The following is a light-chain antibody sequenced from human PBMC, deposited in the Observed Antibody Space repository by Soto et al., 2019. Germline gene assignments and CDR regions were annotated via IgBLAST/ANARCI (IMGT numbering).Light chain of an antibody. CDR3: QQRSNWPPLT. CDR2: GAS. Sequence: EIVLTQSPGTLSLSPGERATLSCRASQSVSNNYLAWYQQKPGQAPRLLIYGASSRATGTPARFSGSGSGTDFTLTISSLEPEDFAVYYCQQRSNWPPLTFGGGTKVDI. V-gene: IGKV3D-20*02. CDR1: QSVSNNY. J-gene: IGKJ4*01.